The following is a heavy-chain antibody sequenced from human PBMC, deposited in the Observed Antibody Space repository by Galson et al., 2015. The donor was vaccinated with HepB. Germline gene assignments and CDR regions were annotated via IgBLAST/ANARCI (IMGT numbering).Heavy chain of an antibody. V-gene: IGHV5-10-1*01. D-gene: IGHD2-2*01. CDR1: GYSFTSYW. J-gene: IGHJ5*02. CDR3: ASSYCSSTSCHQNWFDP. Sequence: QSGAEVKKPGESLRISCKGSGYSFTSYWISWVRQMPGKGLEWMGRIDPSDSYTNYSPSFQGHVTISADKSISTAYLQWSSLKASDTAMYYCASSYCSSTSCHQNWFDPWGQGTLVTVSS. CDR2: IDPSDSYT.